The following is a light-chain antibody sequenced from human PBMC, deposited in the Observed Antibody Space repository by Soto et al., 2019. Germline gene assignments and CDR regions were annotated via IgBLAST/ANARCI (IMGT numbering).Light chain of an antibody. J-gene: IGKJ4*01. CDR3: QQLNNYPLT. Sequence: DIQLTQSPSFLSASVGDRVTITCRASQGISGYLAWYQQEPGKAPKLLIYAASTLQSGVPSRFSGSGSGTEFTLTISSLQPEDFATYYCQQLNNYPLTFGGGTKVEIK. V-gene: IGKV1-9*01. CDR1: QGISGY. CDR2: AAS.